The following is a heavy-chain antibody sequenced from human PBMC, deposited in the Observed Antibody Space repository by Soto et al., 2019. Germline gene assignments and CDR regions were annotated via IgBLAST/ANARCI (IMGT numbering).Heavy chain of an antibody. CDR1: GFTFSSYA. J-gene: IGHJ3*02. CDR2: ISGSGGST. D-gene: IGHD3-16*02. V-gene: IGHV3-23*01. Sequence: GGSLRLSCAASGFTFSSYAMSWVRQAPGKGLEWVSAISGSGGSTYYADSVKGRFTTSRDNSKNTLYLQMNSLRAEDTAVYYYAKDRYDYIWGSYRRANHDAFDIWGQGTMVTVS. CDR3: AKDRYDYIWGSYRRANHDAFDI.